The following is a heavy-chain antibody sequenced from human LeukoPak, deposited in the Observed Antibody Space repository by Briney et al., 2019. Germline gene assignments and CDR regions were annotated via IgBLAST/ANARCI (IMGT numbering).Heavy chain of an antibody. Sequence: ASVKVSCKASGYTFTGYYMDWVRHAPGHGLEWMGWINPNSGGKNYAQKFQGRVTMTRDTPISTAYMELSTQRSDDAAVYYCARVRGYGQNLFDPWGQGTLVTVSS. CDR2: INPNSGGK. CDR3: ARVRGYGQNLFDP. V-gene: IGHV1-2*02. J-gene: IGHJ5*02. D-gene: IGHD2-15*01. CDR1: GYTFTGYY.